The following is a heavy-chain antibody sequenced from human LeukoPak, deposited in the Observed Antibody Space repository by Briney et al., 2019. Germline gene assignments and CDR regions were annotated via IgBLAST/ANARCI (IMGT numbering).Heavy chain of an antibody. CDR1: GFTFSNAW. CDR3: ARDLNGDYPEDSLDI. CDR2: ISSGGTII. D-gene: IGHD4-17*01. Sequence: PGGSLRLSCAASGFTFSNAWMSWVRQAPGKGLEWVSYISSGGTIIYYGDSVKGRFTISRDSAKNSLSLQMNSLRPEDTAVYHCARDLNGDYPEDSLDIWGQGTMVTVS. J-gene: IGHJ3*02. V-gene: IGHV3-11*04.